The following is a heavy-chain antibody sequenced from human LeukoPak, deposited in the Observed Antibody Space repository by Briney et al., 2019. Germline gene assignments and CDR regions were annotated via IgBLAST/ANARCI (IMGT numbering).Heavy chain of an antibody. D-gene: IGHD6-19*01. Sequence: GGSLRLSCAVSGFTVSSSYLSWVRQAPGKGLEWVSVINSGGTTYYADHVKGRFIISRDNSKNTLYLQMNSLRAEDTAVYYCARLAVAYFDYWGQGTLVTVSS. J-gene: IGHJ4*02. CDR1: GFTVSSSY. CDR2: INSGGTT. V-gene: IGHV3-66*04. CDR3: ARLAVAYFDY.